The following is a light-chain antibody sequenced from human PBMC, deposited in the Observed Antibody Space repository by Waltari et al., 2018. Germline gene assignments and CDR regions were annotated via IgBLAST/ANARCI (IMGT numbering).Light chain of an antibody. CDR2: DAS. Sequence: EIALTQSPATLSLSPGERATLSCRASQSVSSYLAWYQQKPGQAPRLLIYDASKRATGIPARFSGSGSGTDFTLTISSLEPEDFAVYYCQQRSNWPPSITFGQGTRLEIK. CDR1: QSVSSY. J-gene: IGKJ5*01. CDR3: QQRSNWPPSIT. V-gene: IGKV3-11*01.